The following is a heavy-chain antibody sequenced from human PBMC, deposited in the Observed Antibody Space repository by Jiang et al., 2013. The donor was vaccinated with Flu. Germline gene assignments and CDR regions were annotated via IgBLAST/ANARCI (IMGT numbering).Heavy chain of an antibody. Sequence: LLKPSETLSLICTVSGGSISSSGYYWGWVRQPPGKGLEWIGSMYHSGSTHYNPSLKSRVTISVDTSKNQFSLKLSSVTAADTAVYYCARHRVLYCSTTSCPGTSFDYWGQGILVTVSS. CDR2: MYHSGST. V-gene: IGHV4-39*01. D-gene: IGHD2-2*01. CDR1: GGSISSSGYY. CDR3: ARHRVLYCSTTSCPGTSFDY. J-gene: IGHJ4*02.